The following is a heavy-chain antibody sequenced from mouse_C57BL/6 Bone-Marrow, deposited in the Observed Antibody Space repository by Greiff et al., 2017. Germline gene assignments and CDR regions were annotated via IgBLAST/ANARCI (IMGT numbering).Heavy chain of an antibody. D-gene: IGHD1-1*01. J-gene: IGHJ1*03. CDR2: IDPSDSYT. CDR1: GYTFTSYW. V-gene: IGHV1-69*01. Sequence: VQLQQPGAELVMPGASVKLSCKASGYTFTSYWMHWVKQRPGQGLEWIGEIDPSDSYTNYNQKFKGKSKLTVDKSSSTAYMQLSSLTSEDSAVYYCARGYYGSSHYWYFDVWGTGTTVTVSS. CDR3: ARGYYGSSHYWYFDV.